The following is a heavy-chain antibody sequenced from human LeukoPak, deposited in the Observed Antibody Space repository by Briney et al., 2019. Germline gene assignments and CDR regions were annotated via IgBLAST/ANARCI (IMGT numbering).Heavy chain of an antibody. CDR3: ARGIAARLSV. Sequence: PSETLSLTCAVYGGSFSGYYWSWIRQPPGKGLEWIGEINHSGSTNYNPSLKSRVTISVDTSKNQFSLKLSSVTAADTAVYYCARGIAARLSVWGQGTTVTVSS. CDR1: GGSFSGYY. J-gene: IGHJ6*02. D-gene: IGHD6-6*01. V-gene: IGHV4-34*01. CDR2: INHSGST.